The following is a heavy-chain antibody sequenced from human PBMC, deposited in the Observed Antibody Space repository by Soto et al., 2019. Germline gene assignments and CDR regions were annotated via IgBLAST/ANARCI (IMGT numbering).Heavy chain of an antibody. V-gene: IGHV1-69*13. J-gene: IGHJ4*02. D-gene: IGHD1-26*01. CDR1: GGPFSSYA. Sequence: SVKVSFKASGGPFSSYAISLVRQAPGQGLEWMGGIIPIFGTANYAQKFQGRVTITADESTSTAYMELRSLRSEDTAVYYCASIGGHLGSQTQNYFDYWGQGTMVTVSS. CDR2: IIPIFGTA. CDR3: ASIGGHLGSQTQNYFDY.